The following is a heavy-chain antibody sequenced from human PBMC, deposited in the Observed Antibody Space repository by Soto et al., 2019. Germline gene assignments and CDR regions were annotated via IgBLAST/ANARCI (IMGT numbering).Heavy chain of an antibody. Sequence: QVQLVQSGAEVKKPGASVKVSCKASGYTFTSYDINWVRQATGQGLEWMGWMNPNSGNTGYAQKFQGRVTMTRNTFIYTDYLEPSSLRAEDTAGYYCARVPAGRRYYHCGRDVWGQGTTVTVPS. V-gene: IGHV1-8*01. J-gene: IGHJ6*01. CDR2: MNPNSGNT. CDR1: GYTFTSYD. CDR3: ARVPAGRRYYHCGRDV.